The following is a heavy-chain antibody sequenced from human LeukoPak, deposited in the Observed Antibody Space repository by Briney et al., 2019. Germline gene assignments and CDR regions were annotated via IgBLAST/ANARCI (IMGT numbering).Heavy chain of an antibody. CDR3: ARAAGTSSYYHGQGPWVYYFDY. V-gene: IGHV3-21*01. CDR2: IISISIYI. Sequence: GGSLRLSCAASGFTFSSYSMNWVRKAQGKGREGASSIISISIYIYYADSLKGRFTISRDNAKNSLYLQMNSLRAEDTAVYYCARAAGTSSYYHGQGPWVYYFDYWGQGTLVTVSS. J-gene: IGHJ4*02. CDR1: GFTFSSYS. D-gene: IGHD3-22*01.